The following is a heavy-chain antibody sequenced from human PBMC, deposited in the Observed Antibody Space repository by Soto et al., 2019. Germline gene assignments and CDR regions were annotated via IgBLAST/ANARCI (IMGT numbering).Heavy chain of an antibody. J-gene: IGHJ4*02. CDR1: GFTFSSYS. D-gene: IGHD6-19*01. CDR2: ISSSSYI. V-gene: IGHV3-21*01. Sequence: GGSLRLSCAASGFTFSSYSMNWVRQAPGKGLEWVSSISSSSYIYYADSVKGRFTISRDNAKNSLYLQMNSPRAEDTAVYYCARDYETYSSGWFDYWGQGTLVTVSS. CDR3: ARDYETYSSGWFDY.